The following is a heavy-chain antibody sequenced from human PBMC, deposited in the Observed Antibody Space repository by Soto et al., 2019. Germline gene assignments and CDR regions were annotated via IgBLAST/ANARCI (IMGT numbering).Heavy chain of an antibody. CDR3: ARKVRGTTVVTRRDYYGMDV. Sequence: QVQLVQSGAEVKKPGSSVRVSCKASGGTFSSYAISWVRQAPGQGLEWMGGIIPIFGTANYAQKLQGRVTITADESTSKAYMGLSSLRSEDTAVYYCARKVRGTTVVTRRDYYGMDVWGQGTTVTVSS. CDR1: GGTFSSYA. CDR2: IIPIFGTA. V-gene: IGHV1-69*01. D-gene: IGHD4-17*01. J-gene: IGHJ6*02.